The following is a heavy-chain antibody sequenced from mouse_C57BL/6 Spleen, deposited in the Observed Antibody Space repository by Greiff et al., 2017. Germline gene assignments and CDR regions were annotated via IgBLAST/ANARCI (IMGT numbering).Heavy chain of an antibody. CDR1: GYTFTSYW. D-gene: IGHD1-1*01. CDR3: ASLSTVAYYAMDY. J-gene: IGHJ4*01. CDR2: IYPGSGST. Sequence: QVQLQQPGAELVKPGASVKMSCKASGYTFTSYWITWVKQRPGQGLVWIGDIYPGSGSTNYNEKFKSKATLTVDTSSSTAYMQLSSLTSEDSAVYYCASLSTVAYYAMDYWGQGTSVTVSS. V-gene: IGHV1-55*01.